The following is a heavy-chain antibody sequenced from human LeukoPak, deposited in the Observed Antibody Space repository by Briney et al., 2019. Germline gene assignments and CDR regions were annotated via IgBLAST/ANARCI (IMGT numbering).Heavy chain of an antibody. J-gene: IGHJ4*02. D-gene: IGHD3-3*01. CDR3: AKPPYYDFWSGYLFDY. Sequence: GGSLRLSCAASGFTFSSYAMSWVRQAPGKGLEWVSAISGSGGSTYYADSVKGRFTISRDNSKNTLYLQMNSLRAEDTAVYYCAKPPYYDFWSGYLFDYWGQGTLVTVSS. CDR2: ISGSGGST. V-gene: IGHV3-23*01. CDR1: GFTFSSYA.